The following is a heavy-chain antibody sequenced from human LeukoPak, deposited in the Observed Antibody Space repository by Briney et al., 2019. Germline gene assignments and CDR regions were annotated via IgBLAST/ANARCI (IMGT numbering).Heavy chain of an antibody. V-gene: IGHV4-61*02. Sequence: SQTLSLTCTVSGGSISSSSYYWSWIRQTAGKGLEWIGRIYTTGSTNYNPSLKSRVTMSVDTSKNQFSLKLSSVTAADTAVYYCARDSSGYYYLIDCRGQGTLVTVSS. D-gene: IGHD3-22*01. CDR1: GGSISSSSYY. CDR3: ARDSSGYYYLIDC. J-gene: IGHJ4*02. CDR2: IYTTGST.